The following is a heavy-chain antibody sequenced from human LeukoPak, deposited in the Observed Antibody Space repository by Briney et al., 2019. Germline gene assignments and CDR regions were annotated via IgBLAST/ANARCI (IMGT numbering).Heavy chain of an antibody. V-gene: IGHV3-48*02. CDR3: ARGRGLTLSYHYFDY. J-gene: IGHJ4*02. D-gene: IGHD3-10*01. Sequence: GESLKISCAASGFTFSPLGMNWVRQAPGRGLEWVSYISSGSSTTYYGDSVKGRFTISRDNAKNSLYLQVNSLRDEDTAVYYCARGRGLTLSYHYFDYWGQGTLVTVSS. CDR1: GFTFSPLG. CDR2: ISSGSSTT.